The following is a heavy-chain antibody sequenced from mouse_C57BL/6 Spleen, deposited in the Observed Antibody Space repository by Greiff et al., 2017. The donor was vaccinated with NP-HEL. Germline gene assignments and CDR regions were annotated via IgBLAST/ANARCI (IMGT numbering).Heavy chain of an antibody. CDR1: GYTFTSYW. CDR2: INPSNGGT. Sequence: VQLQQSGTELVKPGASVKLSCKASGYTFTSYWMHWVKQRPGQGLEWIGNINPSNGGTNYNEKFKSKATLTVDKSSSTAYMQLSSLTSEDSAVYYCARQDYGSSWFAYWGQGTLVTVSA. CDR3: ARQDYGSSWFAY. V-gene: IGHV1-53*01. J-gene: IGHJ3*01. D-gene: IGHD1-1*01.